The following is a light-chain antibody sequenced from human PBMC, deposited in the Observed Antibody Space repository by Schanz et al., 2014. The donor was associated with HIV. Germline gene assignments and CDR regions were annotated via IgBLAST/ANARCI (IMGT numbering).Light chain of an antibody. CDR3: AAWDHSLNAQYV. CDR2: GNG. CDR1: SSNIGAGYH. Sequence: QSVLTQPPSVSGAPGQRVTISCTGSSSNIGAGYHVHWYQQLPGTAPKLLISGNGNRPSGVPDRFSVSKSGTSASLAITGLRSGDEADYYCAAWDHSLNAQYVFGSGTKLTVL. V-gene: IGLV1-40*01. J-gene: IGLJ1*01.